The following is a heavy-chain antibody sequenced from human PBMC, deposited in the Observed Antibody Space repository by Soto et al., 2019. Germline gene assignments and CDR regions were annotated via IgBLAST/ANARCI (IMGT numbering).Heavy chain of an antibody. Sequence: ASVKVSCKASGYTFTSYAMHWVRQAPGQRLEWMGWINAGNGNTKYSQKFQGRVTITRDTSASTAYMELSSLRSEDTAVYYCARVAHYYDSSGYWPYWGQGPLVTVSS. CDR1: GYTFTSYA. J-gene: IGHJ4*02. V-gene: IGHV1-3*01. D-gene: IGHD3-22*01. CDR3: ARVAHYYDSSGYWPY. CDR2: INAGNGNT.